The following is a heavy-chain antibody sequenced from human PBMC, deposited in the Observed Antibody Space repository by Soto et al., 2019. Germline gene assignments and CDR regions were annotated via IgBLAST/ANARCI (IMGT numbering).Heavy chain of an antibody. CDR3: ARVISSDILTGPRYYYYGMDV. J-gene: IGHJ6*02. D-gene: IGHD3-9*01. V-gene: IGHV1-69*13. Sequence: GASVKVSCKASGGTFSSYAISWVRQAPGQGLEWMGGIIPIFGTANYAQKFQGRVTITADESTSTAYMELSSLRSEDTAVYYCARVISSDILTGPRYYYYGMDVWGQGTTVTVSS. CDR1: GGTFSSYA. CDR2: IIPIFGTA.